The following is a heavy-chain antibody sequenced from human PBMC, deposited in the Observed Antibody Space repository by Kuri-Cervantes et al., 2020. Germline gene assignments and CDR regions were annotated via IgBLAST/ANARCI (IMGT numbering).Heavy chain of an antibody. D-gene: IGHD2-2*01. V-gene: IGHV3-48*02. CDR2: VSGSTNTI. CDR1: GFSLSRHS. CDR3: ARDVSEGSSDSYWYFNL. Sequence: GGSLRLSCVASGFSLSRHSMSWVRQALGKGLEWISYVSGSTNTIYYVASVKGRFSISRDNAKNFLYLEMSGLREEDTAFYYCARDVSEGSSDSYWYFNLWGRGILVTVSS. J-gene: IGHJ2*01.